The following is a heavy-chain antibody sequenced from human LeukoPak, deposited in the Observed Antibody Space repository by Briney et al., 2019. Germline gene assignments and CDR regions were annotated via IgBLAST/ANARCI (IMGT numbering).Heavy chain of an antibody. J-gene: IGHJ6*02. Sequence: GGSLRLSCAASGFTVSSNYMSWVRQAPGKGLEWVSFISSSRSFIYYRDSVKGRFTISRDNAKNSLYLQMNSLRAEDTAVYYCAREGKFSYGMDVWGQGTTVTVSS. CDR2: ISSSRSFI. CDR1: GFTVSSNY. V-gene: IGHV3-21*01. D-gene: IGHD3-10*01. CDR3: AREGKFSYGMDV.